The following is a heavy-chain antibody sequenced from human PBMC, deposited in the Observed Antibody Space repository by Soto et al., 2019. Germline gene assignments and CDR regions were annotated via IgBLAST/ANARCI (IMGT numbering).Heavy chain of an antibody. CDR2: IYSGGSP. J-gene: IGHJ5*02. D-gene: IGHD3-3*02. CDR3: WRGNINIFRSDP. V-gene: IGHV3-53*01. Sequence: EVQLVESGGGLIQPGGSLRLSCTASGFTVSSNYMSWVRQAPGKGLEWVSIIYSGGSPHYADSVKGRFIISRDSAKNTVNLKRNNLRAGDTAGYCCWRGNINIFRSDPWGRGTRVTVSS. CDR1: GFTVSSNY.